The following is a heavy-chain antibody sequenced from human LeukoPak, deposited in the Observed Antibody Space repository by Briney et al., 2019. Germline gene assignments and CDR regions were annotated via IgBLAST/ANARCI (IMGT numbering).Heavy chain of an antibody. V-gene: IGHV4-4*02. CDR2: ISHTGST. D-gene: IGHD2-21*01. CDR3: ASSSLVVVVTYGFDI. CDR1: NVPITSTKW. J-gene: IGHJ3*02. Sequence: SGTLSLTCTVSNVPITSTKWWSWVRQPPGKGLEWIGEISHTGSTNYNPSFNSRVTMSVDKSKNQFSLNLKSVTAADTALYYCASSSLVVVVTYGFDIWGRGTAVTVCS.